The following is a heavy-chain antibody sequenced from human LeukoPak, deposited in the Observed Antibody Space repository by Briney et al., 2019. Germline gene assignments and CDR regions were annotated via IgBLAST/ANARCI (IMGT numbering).Heavy chain of an antibody. Sequence: ASVKVSCKASGYTFTSYYMHWLRQAPGQGLEWMGIINPSGGSTSYAQKFQGRVTMTRDTSTSTVYMELSSLRSEDRAVYYCARDRRYYYGSGSSGLFDPWGQGTLVTVSS. CDR1: GYTFTSYY. D-gene: IGHD3-10*01. J-gene: IGHJ5*02. CDR2: INPSGGST. V-gene: IGHV1-46*01. CDR3: ARDRRYYYGSGSSGLFDP.